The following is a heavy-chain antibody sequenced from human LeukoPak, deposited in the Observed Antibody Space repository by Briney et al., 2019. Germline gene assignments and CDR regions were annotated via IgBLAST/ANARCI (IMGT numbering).Heavy chain of an antibody. J-gene: IGHJ3*02. V-gene: IGHV1-18*01. CDR2: ISAYNGNT. CDR1: GYTFTSYG. CDR3: ARDLIGYYYGSGSYYNVGAFDI. D-gene: IGHD3-10*01. Sequence: ASVKVSCKASGYTFTSYGISWVRQAPGQGLEWMGWISAYNGNTNYAQKRQGRVTMTTDTSTSTAYMELRSLRSDDTAVYYCARDLIGYYYGSGSYYNVGAFDIWGQGTMVTVSS.